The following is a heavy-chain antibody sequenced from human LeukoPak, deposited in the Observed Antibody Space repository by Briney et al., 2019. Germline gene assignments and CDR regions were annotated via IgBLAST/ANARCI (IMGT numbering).Heavy chain of an antibody. J-gene: IGHJ2*01. CDR1: GYTFTGYY. CDR3: ARVDVVVPAAISWYFDL. CDR2: INPNSGGT. D-gene: IGHD2-2*01. Sequence: GASVKISCKASGYTFTGYYIHWMRQAPGQGLEWMGWINPNSGGTNYAQKFQGRVTMTRDTSISTAYMQLSRLRSDDTAVYYCARVDVVVPAAISWYFDLWGRGTLVTVSS. V-gene: IGHV1-2*02.